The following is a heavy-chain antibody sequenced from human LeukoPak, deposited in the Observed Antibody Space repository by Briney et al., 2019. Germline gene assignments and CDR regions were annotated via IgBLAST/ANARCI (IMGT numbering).Heavy chain of an antibody. CDR2: IYYRGST. D-gene: IGHD2-15*01. J-gene: IGHJ6*03. Sequence: PSETLSLTRTVSGGSISSSSYYWGWIRQPPGKGLEWIGSIYYRGSTYYNPSLKSRVTISVDTSKNQFSLKLSSVTAADTAVYYCARVRVAAIIYYYYNRDVWGKKTTVTVSS. CDR3: ARVRVAAIIYYYYNRDV. V-gene: IGHV4-39*07. CDR1: GGSISSSSYY.